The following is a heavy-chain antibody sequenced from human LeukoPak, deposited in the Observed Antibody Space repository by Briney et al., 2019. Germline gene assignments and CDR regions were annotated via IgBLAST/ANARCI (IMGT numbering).Heavy chain of an antibody. CDR1: GYTFTGYY. V-gene: IGHV1-2*02. J-gene: IGHJ4*02. CDR3: ATLTEWIRLWPPNFDY. CDR2: IDPNSGGT. Sequence: ASVKVSCKASGYTFTGYYMHWVRQAPGQGLEWMGWIDPNSGGTNYAQKFQGRVTMTRDTSISTAYMELSRLRSDDTAVYYCATLTEWIRLWPPNFDYWGQGTLVTVSS. D-gene: IGHD5-18*01.